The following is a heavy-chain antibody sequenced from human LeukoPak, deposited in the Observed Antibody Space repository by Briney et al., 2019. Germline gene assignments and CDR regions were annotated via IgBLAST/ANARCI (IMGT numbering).Heavy chain of an antibody. V-gene: IGHV3-21*01. D-gene: IGHD2-2*01. CDR2: ISSSSSYI. CDR3: AREGGDIVVPAAPFDY. CDR1: GFTFSSYS. Sequence: GGSLRLSCAASGFTFSSYSMNWVRQAPGKGLEWVSSISSSSSYIYYADSVKGRFTISRDNAKNSLCLQMNSLRAEDTAVYYCAREGGDIVVPAAPFDYWGQGTLVTVSS. J-gene: IGHJ4*02.